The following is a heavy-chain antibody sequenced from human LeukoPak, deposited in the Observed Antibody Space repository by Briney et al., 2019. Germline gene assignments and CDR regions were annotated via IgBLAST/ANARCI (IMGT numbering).Heavy chain of an antibody. CDR1: GGSMNSHY. Sequence: SETLSLTCTVSGGSMNSHYWSWIRQPPRKGPEWMGYIYYSGSTNYNPSLKSRVTISVDTSKNQFSLRLISVTAADTAVYYCARRGYYDGSGYNFFDQWGQGTLVTVTS. J-gene: IGHJ4*02. V-gene: IGHV4-59*08. CDR2: IYYSGST. CDR3: ARRGYYDGSGYNFFDQ. D-gene: IGHD3-22*01.